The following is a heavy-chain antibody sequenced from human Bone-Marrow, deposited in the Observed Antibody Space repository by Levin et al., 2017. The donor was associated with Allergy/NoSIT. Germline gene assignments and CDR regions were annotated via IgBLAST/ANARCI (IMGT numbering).Heavy chain of an antibody. V-gene: IGHV3-30-3*01. CDR2: ISDEGTTK. J-gene: IGHJ3*02. D-gene: IGHD3-10*01. CDR3: AGGPYPSGDDAIDI. Sequence: PGGSLRLSCAASGFRFNDDARQGVRQAPGKGLEGVAVISDEGTTKYYADFVKGRFTISRDKAKKTVYLQMNSLRVEETAVYYWAGGPYPSGDDAIDIWGQGTPVTVSS. CDR1: GFRFNDDA.